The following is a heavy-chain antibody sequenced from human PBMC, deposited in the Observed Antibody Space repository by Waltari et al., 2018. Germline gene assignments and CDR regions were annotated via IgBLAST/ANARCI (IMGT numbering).Heavy chain of an antibody. CDR3: ASCLVGATRRGWYFDL. Sequence: EVQLVQSGAEVKKPGESLKISCKGSGYSFTSYWIGWVRQMPGKGQEWMGVIYPSDSDTRYSPSVQGQVTISADKSISTAYLQWSSLKASDTAMYYCASCLVGATRRGWYFDLWGRGTLVTVSS. CDR2: IYPSDSDT. CDR1: GYSFTSYW. J-gene: IGHJ2*01. V-gene: IGHV5-51*01. D-gene: IGHD1-26*01.